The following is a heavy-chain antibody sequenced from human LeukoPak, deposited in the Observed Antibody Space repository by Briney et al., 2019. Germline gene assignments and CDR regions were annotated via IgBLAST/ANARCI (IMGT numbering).Heavy chain of an antibody. V-gene: IGHV3-33*01. J-gene: IGHJ3*02. CDR3: ARDANWGFDAFDI. D-gene: IGHD7-27*01. CDR1: GVTFSSYG. Sequence: GGTLRLSCAVSGVTFSSYGMHWVRQAPGKGLEWVGVICYDGSNKYYAASVKGRFTISRDNYKNTLYLQMNSLSAEDTAVYYCARDANWGFDAFDIWGQGTMVTVSS. CDR2: ICYDGSNK.